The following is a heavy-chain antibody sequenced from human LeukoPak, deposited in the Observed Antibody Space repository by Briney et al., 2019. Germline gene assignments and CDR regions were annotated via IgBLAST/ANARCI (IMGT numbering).Heavy chain of an antibody. D-gene: IGHD2-15*01. J-gene: IGHJ5*02. V-gene: IGHV4-39*01. CDR2: IYYSGST. CDR3: ARVIVVVVAATWEAPDWFDP. Sequence: SETLSLTCTVSGGSISSSSYYWGWIRQPPGKGLEWIGSIYYSGSTYYNPSLKSRVTISVDTSKNQFSLKLSSVTAADTAVYYCARVIVVVVAATWEAPDWFDPWGQGTLVTVSS. CDR1: GGSISSSSYY.